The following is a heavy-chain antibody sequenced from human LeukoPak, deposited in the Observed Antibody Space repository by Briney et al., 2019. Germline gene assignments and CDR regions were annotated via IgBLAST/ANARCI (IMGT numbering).Heavy chain of an antibody. J-gene: IGHJ5*02. CDR2: INAGNGSP. V-gene: IGHV1-3*01. D-gene: IGHD2-2*01. CDR3: ARGGGYCSSTSCQGFYWFDP. Sequence: ASVKVSCKASGYTFTRYAMQWVRRAPGQRLEWMGWINAGNGSPKYSQNFQGRVTITRDTSASIAYMELSSLRSEDTAVYYCARGGGYCSSTSCQGFYWFDPWGQGTLVTVSS. CDR1: GYTFTRYA.